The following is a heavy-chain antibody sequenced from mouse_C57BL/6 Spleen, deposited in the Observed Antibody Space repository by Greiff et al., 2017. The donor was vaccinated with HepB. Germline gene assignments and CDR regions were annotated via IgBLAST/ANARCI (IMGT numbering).Heavy chain of an antibody. CDR1: GYTFTSYW. D-gene: IGHD1-1*01. V-gene: IGHV1-59*01. J-gene: IGHJ4*01. CDR2: IDPSDSYT. CDR3: ARREGLLRRTAMDY. Sequence: QVQLQQPGAELVRPGTSVKLSCKASGYTFTSYWMHWVKQRPGQGLEWIGVIDPSDSYTNYNQKFKGKATLTVDTSSSTAYMQLSSLTSEDSAVYYCARREGLLRRTAMDYWGQGTAVTVSS.